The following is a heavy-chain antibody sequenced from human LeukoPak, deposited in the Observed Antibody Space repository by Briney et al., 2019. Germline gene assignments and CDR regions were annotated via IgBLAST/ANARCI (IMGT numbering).Heavy chain of an antibody. CDR1: GFTFSSYG. D-gene: IGHD2-2*01. CDR3: ARDRGNIVVVTVAFDI. Sequence: PGGSLRLSCAASGFTFSSYGMHWVRQAPGKGLEWVAVIWYDGSNKYYADSVKGRFTISRDNSKNTLYLQMNSLRAEDTAVYYCARDRGNIVVVTVAFDIWGQGTMVTVSS. CDR2: IWYDGSNK. V-gene: IGHV3-33*01. J-gene: IGHJ3*02.